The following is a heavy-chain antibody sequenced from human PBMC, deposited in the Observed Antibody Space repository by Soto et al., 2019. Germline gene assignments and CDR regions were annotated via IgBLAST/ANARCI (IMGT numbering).Heavy chain of an antibody. J-gene: IGHJ4*02. D-gene: IGHD2-21*01. Sequence: EVHLVDSGGGLAQPGRSLRLSCAASGFTFDDFAMHWVRRVPGKGLEWVSTLTWNGKVTGYADSVKGRFIMSRDNAKNSLYLQMNGLRREGTALYYCAKGGRDAFCGGGRCYFESWGQGTQVTVSS. CDR2: LTWNGKVT. V-gene: IGHV3-9*01. CDR3: AKGGRDAFCGGGRCYFES. CDR1: GFTFDDFA.